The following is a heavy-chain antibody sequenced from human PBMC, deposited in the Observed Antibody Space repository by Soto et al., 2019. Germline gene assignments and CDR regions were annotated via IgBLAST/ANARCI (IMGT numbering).Heavy chain of an antibody. V-gene: IGHV1-18*01. J-gene: IGHJ5*02. Sequence: QVQLVQSGAEVKKPGASVKVSCKASGYTFTSYGISWVRQAPGQGLEWMGWISANNGNTKYAQNFQGRVTMTTDTSTSTAYLELRSLRSDDTAVYYCARAYSPGLFDPWGQGTLVTVSS. CDR3: ARAYSPGLFDP. CDR2: ISANNGNT. D-gene: IGHD2-15*01. CDR1: GYTFTSYG.